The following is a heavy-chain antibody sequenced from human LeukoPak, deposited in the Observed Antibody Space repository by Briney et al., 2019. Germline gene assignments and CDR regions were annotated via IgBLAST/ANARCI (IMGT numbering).Heavy chain of an antibody. CDR2: INPNSGGT. Sequence: APVKVSCKASGYTFTGYYMHWVRQAPGQGLEWMGWINPNSGGTNYAQKFQGRVTMTRDTSISTAYMELSRLRSDDTAVYYCARVRSFCSSTSCYPSYYFDYWGQGTLVTVSS. CDR3: ARVRSFCSSTSCYPSYYFDY. D-gene: IGHD2-2*01. CDR1: GYTFTGYY. J-gene: IGHJ4*02. V-gene: IGHV1-2*02.